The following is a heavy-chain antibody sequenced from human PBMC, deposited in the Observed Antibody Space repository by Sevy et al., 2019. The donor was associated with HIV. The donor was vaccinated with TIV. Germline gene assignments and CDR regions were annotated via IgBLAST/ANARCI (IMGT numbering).Heavy chain of an antibody. CDR1: GFTFSSYW. D-gene: IGHD1-1*01. J-gene: IGHJ4*02. V-gene: IGHV3-7*01. CDR2: INLDGSEK. CDR3: ARNNAGGNPWVH. Sequence: GGSLRLSCAASGFTFSSYWMSWVRQSPERELEWVANINLDGSEKFYGDSVKGRFTVSRDNTKNLLYLQMNSLRVEDTAVYYCARNNAGGNPWVHWGQGTLVTVSS.